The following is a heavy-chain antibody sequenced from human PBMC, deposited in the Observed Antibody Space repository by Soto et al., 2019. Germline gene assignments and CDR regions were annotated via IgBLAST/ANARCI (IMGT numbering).Heavy chain of an antibody. CDR2: ILSDYNT. D-gene: IGHD6-19*01. CDR3: ARRTSGYFGY. V-gene: IGHV3-23*03. Sequence: EVPLLESGGGLVQPGGSLTLSCAASGFTFSDYTMTWVRQAPGKVLECISVILSDYNTYYAGSVRGRFTISRHNSKNTMYLEMNSLRAEATAVYYSARRTSGYFGYWGQGALVTVSS. CDR1: GFTFSDYT. J-gene: IGHJ4*02.